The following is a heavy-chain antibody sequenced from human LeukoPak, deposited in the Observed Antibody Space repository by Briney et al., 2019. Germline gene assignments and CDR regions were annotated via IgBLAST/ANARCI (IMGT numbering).Heavy chain of an antibody. CDR2: ISYDGSNK. V-gene: IGHV3-30-3*01. J-gene: IGHJ4*02. CDR3: ARDLWFGELSPQLDY. D-gene: IGHD3-10*01. CDR1: GFTFSSYA. Sequence: GGSLRLSCAASGFTFSSYAMHWVRQAPGKGLEWVAVISYDGSNKYYADSVKGRFTISRDNSKNTLYLQMNSLRAEDTAVYYCARDLWFGELSPQLDYWGQGTLVTVSS.